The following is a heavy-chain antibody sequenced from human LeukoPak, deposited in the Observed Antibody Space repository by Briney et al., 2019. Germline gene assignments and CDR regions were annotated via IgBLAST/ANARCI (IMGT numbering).Heavy chain of an antibody. CDR2: ISSSSSYI. V-gene: IGHV3-21*01. J-gene: IGHJ6*03. CDR1: GFTFSSYS. CDR3: AREALVVVPAASTQSDYYYYYMDV. D-gene: IGHD2-2*01. Sequence: GGSLRLSCAASGFTFSSYSMNWVRQAPGKGLEWVSSISSSSSYIYYADSVKGRFTISRDNAKNSLYLQMNSLRAEDTAVYYCAREALVVVPAASTQSDYYYYYMDVWGKGTTVTVSS.